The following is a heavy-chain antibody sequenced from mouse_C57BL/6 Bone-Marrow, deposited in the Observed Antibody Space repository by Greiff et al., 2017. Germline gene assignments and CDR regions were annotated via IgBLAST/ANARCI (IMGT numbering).Heavy chain of an antibody. CDR2: ISSGGDYI. CDR3: TRDRYGSSYFDY. Sequence: EVNVVESGEGLVKPGGSLKLSCAASGFTFSSYAMSWVRQTPEKRLEWVAYISSGGDYIYYADTVKGRFTISRDNARNTLYLQMSSLKSEDTAMYYCTRDRYGSSYFDYWGQGTTLTVSS. D-gene: IGHD1-1*01. J-gene: IGHJ2*01. V-gene: IGHV5-9-1*02. CDR1: GFTFSSYA.